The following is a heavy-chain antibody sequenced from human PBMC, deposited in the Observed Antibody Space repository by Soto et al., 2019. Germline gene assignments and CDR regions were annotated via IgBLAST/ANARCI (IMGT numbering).Heavy chain of an antibody. CDR3: EKDIGYCTNGVCSDAFDI. J-gene: IGHJ3*02. CDR1: GFTFDDYA. CDR2: ISWNSGSI. D-gene: IGHD2-8*01. V-gene: IGHV3-9*01. Sequence: SLRLSCAASGFTFDDYAMHWVRQAPGKGLEWVSGISWNSGSIGYADSVKGRFTISRDNAKNSLYLQMNSLRAEDTALYYCEKDIGYCTNGVCSDAFDIWGQGTMVTVS.